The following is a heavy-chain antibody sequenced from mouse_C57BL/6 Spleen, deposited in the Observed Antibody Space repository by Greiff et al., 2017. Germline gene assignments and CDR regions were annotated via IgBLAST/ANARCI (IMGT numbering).Heavy chain of an antibody. J-gene: IGHJ3*01. CDR2: IYPGSGNT. Sequence: QVQLKESGAELVRPGASVKLSCKASGYTFTDYYINWVKQRPGQGLEWIARIYPGSGNTYYNEKFKGKATLTAEKSSSTAYMQLSSLTSEDSAVYFCARGTGTGFAYWGQGTLVTVSA. CDR3: ARGTGTGFAY. CDR1: GYTFTDYY. V-gene: IGHV1-76*01. D-gene: IGHD4-1*01.